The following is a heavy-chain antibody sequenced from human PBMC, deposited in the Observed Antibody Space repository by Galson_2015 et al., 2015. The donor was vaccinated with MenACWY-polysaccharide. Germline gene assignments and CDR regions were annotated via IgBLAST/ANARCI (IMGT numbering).Heavy chain of an antibody. Sequence: ETLSLTCTVSGGSFNNYYWNWIRQPPGPGLELIGEVNHNGSTNYNPSLKSRVTISVDTSKNQFSLKLSSVTATDAAVYFYSRETHCSSGSWLPSWGQGTLVTVSS. CDR2: VNHNGST. D-gene: IGHD2-15*01. V-gene: IGHV4-34*01. J-gene: IGHJ4*02. CDR3: SRETHCSSGSWLPS. CDR1: GGSFNNYY.